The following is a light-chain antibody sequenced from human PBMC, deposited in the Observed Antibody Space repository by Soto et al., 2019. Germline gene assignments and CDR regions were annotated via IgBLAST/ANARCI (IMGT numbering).Light chain of an antibody. Sequence: EIVLTQSPATLSLSPGERATLSCRASQSVSSYLAWYQQKPGQAPRLLIYDASNRATGSPARFSGSGSGTDFTLTISSLEPEDFAFYYCQQRSNWPQITFGQGTRLEIK. J-gene: IGKJ5*01. V-gene: IGKV3-11*01. CDR3: QQRSNWPQIT. CDR1: QSVSSY. CDR2: DAS.